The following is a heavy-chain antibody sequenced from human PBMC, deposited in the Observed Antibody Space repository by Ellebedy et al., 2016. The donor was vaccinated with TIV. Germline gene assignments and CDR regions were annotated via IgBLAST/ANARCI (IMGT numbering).Heavy chain of an antibody. Sequence: PGGSLRLSCAASGFTVSSNYMSWVRQAPGKGLEWVSIIYSGGSTYYADSVKGRFTISRDNSKNTLYLQMNSLRAEDTAVYYCARGSTVSYYYHYGMDVWGQGTTVTVSS. J-gene: IGHJ6*02. CDR2: IYSGGST. D-gene: IGHD4-11*01. CDR1: GFTVSSNY. V-gene: IGHV3-66*01. CDR3: ARGSTVSYYYHYGMDV.